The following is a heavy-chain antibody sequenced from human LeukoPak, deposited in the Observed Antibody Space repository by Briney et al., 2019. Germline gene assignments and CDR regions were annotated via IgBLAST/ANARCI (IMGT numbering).Heavy chain of an antibody. CDR1: GYTFTSYD. CDR2: INPNSGGT. V-gene: IGHV1-2*02. CDR3: ARGFGGDP. J-gene: IGHJ5*02. D-gene: IGHD4-23*01. Sequence: ASVKVSCKASGYTFTSYDINWVRQATGQGLEWMGWINPNSGGTNYAQSFQGRVSMTRDTSISTAYMELSRLTSDDTALYYCARGFGGDPWGQGTLVTVSS.